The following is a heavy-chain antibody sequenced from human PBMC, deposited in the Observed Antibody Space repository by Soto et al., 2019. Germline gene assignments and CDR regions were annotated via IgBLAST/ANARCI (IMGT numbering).Heavy chain of an antibody. CDR1: GGSISSYY. CDR3: ARYSGYVIDVLDI. V-gene: IGHV4-59*08. CDR2: IYYSGST. J-gene: IGHJ3*02. D-gene: IGHD5-12*01. Sequence: SETLSLTCTVSGGSISSYYWSWIRQPPGKGLEWIGYIYYSGSTNYNPSLKSRVTISVDTSKNQFSLKLSSVTAADTAVYYCARYSGYVIDVLDIWGQGTMVPVS.